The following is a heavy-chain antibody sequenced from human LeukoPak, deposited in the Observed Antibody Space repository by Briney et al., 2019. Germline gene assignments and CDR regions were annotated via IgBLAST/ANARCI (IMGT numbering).Heavy chain of an antibody. J-gene: IGHJ4*02. D-gene: IGHD6-6*01. V-gene: IGHV3-21*01. CDR2: ISSSSSYI. CDR1: GFTFGNYG. CDR3: ATVLEQLVLDY. Sequence: GGSLRLSCAASGFTFGNYGMNWVRQAPGKGLEWVSYISSSSSYIYYADSVKGRFTISRDSAKNSLYLQMNSLRAEDTAVYYCATVLEQLVLDYWGQGTLVTVSS.